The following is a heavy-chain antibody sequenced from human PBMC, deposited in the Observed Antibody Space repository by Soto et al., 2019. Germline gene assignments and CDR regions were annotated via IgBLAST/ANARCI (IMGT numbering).Heavy chain of an antibody. CDR1: GFSLSNSGVG. Sequence: QITLKESGPTLVQPTQTLTLTGTFSGFSLSNSGVGVGWIRQPPGKALEWLALLYWDDDKRYSPSLKSRLTITKDTSKDQVVLTMANMDPVDTATYYCARLEMDTTRGWFGPWGQGTLVTVAS. CDR2: LYWDDDK. J-gene: IGHJ5*02. D-gene: IGHD5-18*01. CDR3: ARLEMDTTRGWFGP. V-gene: IGHV2-5*02.